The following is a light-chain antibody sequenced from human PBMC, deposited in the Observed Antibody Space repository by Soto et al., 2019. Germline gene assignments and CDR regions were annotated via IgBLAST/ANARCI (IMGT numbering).Light chain of an antibody. J-gene: IGKJ5*01. CDR3: QQSYSTPIT. CDR2: AAS. CDR1: QSISFY. Sequence: DIQMTQSPSSLSASVGDGVTITGRASQSISFYLNWYQQKPGNAPKVLIYAASNLQTGVPSRFSGSGSGTDFTLTINSLQPENFATYSCQQSYSTPITFGQGTRLEIK. V-gene: IGKV1-39*01.